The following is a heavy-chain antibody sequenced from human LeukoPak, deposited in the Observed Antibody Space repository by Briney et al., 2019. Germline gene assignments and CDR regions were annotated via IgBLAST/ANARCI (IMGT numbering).Heavy chain of an antibody. CDR2: IYYSGST. CDR3: ARHIAAAGTT. CDR1: GGSISSSSYY. Sequence: SETLSLTCTVSGGSISSSSYYWGWIRQPPGKGLEWIVSIYYSGSTYYNPSLKSRVTISVDTSKNQFSLKLSSVAAADTAVYYCARHIAAAGTTWGQGTLVTVSS. J-gene: IGHJ5*02. V-gene: IGHV4-39*01. D-gene: IGHD6-13*01.